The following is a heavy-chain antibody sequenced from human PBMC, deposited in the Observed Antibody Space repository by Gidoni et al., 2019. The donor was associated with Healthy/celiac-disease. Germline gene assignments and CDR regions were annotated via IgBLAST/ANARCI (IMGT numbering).Heavy chain of an antibody. D-gene: IGHD3-10*01. CDR3: ARDFRITMVRGPDAFDI. Sequence: QVQLQESGPGLVKPSQTLSLTCTVSGGPISRGGYYWTWIRQHPGKGLEWIGYIYYSGSTHYNPSLKSRVTISVDTSKNQFSLKLSSVTAADTAVYYCARDFRITMVRGPDAFDIWGQGTMVTVSS. CDR2: IYYSGST. V-gene: IGHV4-31*03. CDR1: GGPISRGGYY. J-gene: IGHJ3*02.